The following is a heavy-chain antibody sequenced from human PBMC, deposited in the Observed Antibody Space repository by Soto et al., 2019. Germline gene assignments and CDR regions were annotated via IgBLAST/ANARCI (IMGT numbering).Heavy chain of an antibody. CDR1: GDSVSSNNAA. CDR2: TFYRSTWHN. D-gene: IGHD3-10*01. V-gene: IGHV6-1*01. CDR3: ARETTRVRGAINDFDY. J-gene: IGHJ4*02. Sequence: PSQTLSLTCAISGDSVSSNNAAWNWIRQSPSRGLEWLGKTFYRSTWHNDYAESIKTRILIDPDTSKNQFSLHLNSVTPEDAAVYFCARETTRVRGAINDFDYWGQGTLVTVSS.